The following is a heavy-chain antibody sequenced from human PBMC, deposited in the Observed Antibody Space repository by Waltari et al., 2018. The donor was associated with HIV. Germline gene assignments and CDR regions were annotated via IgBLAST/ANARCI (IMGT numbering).Heavy chain of an antibody. CDR2: IYYTGTT. J-gene: IGHJ4*02. D-gene: IGHD2-21*02. V-gene: IGHV4-39*01. CDR3: ARGTIESGVTAGFGF. Sequence: QLQLQESGPGLVRPSETLSLTCSVSGGSIRSSGNYWGWLRQSAGKGLEWVGSIYYTGTTYYSPSLKNRLTMSVDATKGQFSLTLKSVTAADTAIYYCARGTIESGVTAGFGFWGQGTLVAVSS. CDR1: GGSIRSSGNY.